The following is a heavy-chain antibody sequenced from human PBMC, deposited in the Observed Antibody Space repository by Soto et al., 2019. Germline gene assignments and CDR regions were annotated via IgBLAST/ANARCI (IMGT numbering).Heavy chain of an antibody. CDR3: ARGRGGWPDY. J-gene: IGHJ4*02. CDR2: INHSGST. D-gene: IGHD6-19*01. Sequence: QVQLQQWGAGLLKPSETLSLTCAVYGGSFSGYYWSWIRQPPGKGLEWIGEINHSGSTNYNPSLKRRVTISVDTSKNQFTLKLSSVTAADTAVYYCARGRGGWPDYWGQGTLVTVSS. CDR1: GGSFSGYY. V-gene: IGHV4-34*01.